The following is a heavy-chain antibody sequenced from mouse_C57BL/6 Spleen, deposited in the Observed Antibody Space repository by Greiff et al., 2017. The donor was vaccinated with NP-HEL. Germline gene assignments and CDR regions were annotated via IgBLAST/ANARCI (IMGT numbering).Heavy chain of an antibody. J-gene: IGHJ4*01. CDR2: ISSGSSTI. V-gene: IGHV5-17*01. D-gene: IGHD2-4*01. CDR1: GFTFSDYG. Sequence: EVKVEESGGGLVKPGGSLKLSCAASGFTFSDYGMHWVRQAPEKGLEWVAYISSGSSTIYYADTVKGRFTISRDNAKNTLFLQMTSLRSEDTAMYYCARYDYDGDYYAMDYWGQGTSVTVSS. CDR3: ARYDYDGDYYAMDY.